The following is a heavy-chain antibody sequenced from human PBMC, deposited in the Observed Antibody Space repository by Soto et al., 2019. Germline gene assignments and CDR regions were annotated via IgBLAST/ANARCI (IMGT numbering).Heavy chain of an antibody. V-gene: IGHV1-3*01. J-gene: IGHJ6*03. D-gene: IGHD2-2*01. CDR1: GYTFTSYA. Sequence: ASVKVSCKASGYTFTSYAMHWVRQAPGQRLEWMGWINAGNGNTKYSQMFQGRVTITRDTSASAAYMELSSLRSEDTAVYYCARGHLAVVPVASWFYYMDVWGKGTTVTVSS. CDR3: ARGHLAVVPVASWFYYMDV. CDR2: INAGNGNT.